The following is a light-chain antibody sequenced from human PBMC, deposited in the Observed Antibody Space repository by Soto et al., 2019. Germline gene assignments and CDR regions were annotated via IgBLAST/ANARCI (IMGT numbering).Light chain of an antibody. CDR2: GAS. J-gene: IGKJ5*01. V-gene: IGKV3-20*01. Sequence: EIVLTQSPGTLSLSPGERATLSCRASQSVSSSYLALYQHKPVQAPRLLIYGASSRATGIPDRFSGSGSGTNFTLTISSLQSEDFTVYYCQQYNNWPAITFGQGTDWRL. CDR3: QQYNNWPAIT. CDR1: QSVSSSY.